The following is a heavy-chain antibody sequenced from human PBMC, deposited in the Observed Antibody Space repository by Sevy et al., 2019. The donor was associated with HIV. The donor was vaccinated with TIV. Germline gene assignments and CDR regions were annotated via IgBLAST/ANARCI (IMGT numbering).Heavy chain of an antibody. CDR2: IYYSGST. CDR3: ARYRPGRYGDYLWFDP. Sequence: SETLSLTCTVSGGSVSSGSYYWSWIRQPPGKGLEWIGYIYYSGSTNYNPSLKSRVTISVDTSKNQFSLKLSSVTAADTAVYYCARYRPGRYGDYLWFDPWGQGTLVTVSS. J-gene: IGHJ5*02. D-gene: IGHD4-17*01. CDR1: GGSVSSGSYY. V-gene: IGHV4-61*01.